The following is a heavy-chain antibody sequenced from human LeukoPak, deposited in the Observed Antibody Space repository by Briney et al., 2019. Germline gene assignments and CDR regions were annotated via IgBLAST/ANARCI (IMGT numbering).Heavy chain of an antibody. J-gene: IGHJ4*02. CDR2: IKRDGSEK. V-gene: IGHV3-7*01. CDR1: GFSFSSYW. Sequence: GGSLRLSCAASGFSFSSYWMGWVRQAPGKGLEWVANIKRDGSEKYYVDSVKGRFTISRDNAKNSLYLQMNSLRIDDTAVYYCAREGYISGYGVIDYWGQGTLVTVSS. CDR3: AREGYISGYGVIDY. D-gene: IGHD5-18*01.